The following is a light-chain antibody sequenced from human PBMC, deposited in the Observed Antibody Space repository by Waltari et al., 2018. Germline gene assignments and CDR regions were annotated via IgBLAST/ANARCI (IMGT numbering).Light chain of an antibody. CDR1: QSIGDN. Sequence: EIVMTQSPATLSVSPGERATLYCRASQSIGDNLAWYQQKPGQAPRLLIFSASKWTPGIPDRFRGSGSGTEFTLTISSLQSEDFAVYYCQQCHDWPPYTFGQGTKLEI. V-gene: IGKV3-15*01. CDR3: QQCHDWPPYT. CDR2: SAS. J-gene: IGKJ2*01.